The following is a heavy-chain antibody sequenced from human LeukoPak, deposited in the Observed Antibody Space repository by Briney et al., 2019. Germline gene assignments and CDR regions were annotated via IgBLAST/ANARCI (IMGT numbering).Heavy chain of an antibody. Sequence: PGGSLRLSCAASGFTVSSNYMSWVRQAPGKGLEWVAVIWYDGSNKYYADSVKGRSTISRDNSKNALYLQMNSLRAEDTAVYYCARDERIAAAGPVYFDYWGQGTLVTVSS. CDR3: ARDERIAAAGPVYFDY. V-gene: IGHV3-33*08. J-gene: IGHJ4*02. CDR1: GFTVSSNY. D-gene: IGHD6-13*01. CDR2: IWYDGSNK.